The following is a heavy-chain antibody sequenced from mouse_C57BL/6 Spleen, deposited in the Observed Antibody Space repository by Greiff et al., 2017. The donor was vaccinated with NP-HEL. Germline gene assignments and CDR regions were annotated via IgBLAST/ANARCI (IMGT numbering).Heavy chain of an antibody. V-gene: IGHV1-80*01. CDR3: ARLATTAYAMDY. D-gene: IGHD1-2*01. Sequence: VQLQQSGAELVKPGASVKISCKASGYAFSSYWMNWVKQRPGKGLEWIGQIYPGDGDTNYNGKFKGKAPLTADKSSSTAYMQLSSLTSEDSAVYFSARLATTAYAMDYWGQGTSVTVSS. CDR1: GYAFSSYW. CDR2: IYPGDGDT. J-gene: IGHJ4*01.